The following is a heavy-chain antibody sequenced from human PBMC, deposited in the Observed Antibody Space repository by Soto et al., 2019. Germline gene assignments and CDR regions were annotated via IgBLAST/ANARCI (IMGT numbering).Heavy chain of an antibody. CDR3: ARQTPSEQWLGRNYYYGMDV. CDR1: GYSFTSYW. Sequence: GEALKISCKGSGYSFTSYWIGWVLQIPWKGLEWMGIIYPGDSDTRYSPSFQGQVTISADKSISTAYLQWSSLKASDTAMYYCARQTPSEQWLGRNYYYGMDVWGQGTTVTVSS. D-gene: IGHD6-19*01. J-gene: IGHJ6*02. V-gene: IGHV5-51*01. CDR2: IYPGDSDT.